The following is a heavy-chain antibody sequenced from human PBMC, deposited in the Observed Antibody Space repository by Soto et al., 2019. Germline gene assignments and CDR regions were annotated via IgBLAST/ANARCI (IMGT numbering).Heavy chain of an antibody. CDR1: GFTFSSYS. J-gene: IGHJ4*02. CDR3: AGTPDSLDY. V-gene: IGHV3-21*01. CDR2: ISSSGSNQ. Sequence: EVQLVESGGGLVKPGGSLRLSCAGSGFTFSSYSMNWVRQAPGKGLEWVSSISSSGSNQYYTDSVKGRFTISRDNDKNSLYLHMNSLEAEDTSVYSCAGTPDSLDYWGQGTLVTVSS. D-gene: IGHD3-22*01.